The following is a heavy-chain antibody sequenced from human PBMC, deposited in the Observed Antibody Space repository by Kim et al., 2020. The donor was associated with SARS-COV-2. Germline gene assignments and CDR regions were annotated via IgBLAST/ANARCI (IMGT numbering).Heavy chain of an antibody. CDR3: ASLKVGTYYYYGMDV. CDR2: ISSSSSTI. Sequence: GGSLRLSCAASGFTFSSYSMNWVRQAPGKGLEWVSYISSSSSTIYYADSVKGRFTISRDNAKNSLYLQMNSLRAEDTAVYYCASLKVGTYYYYGMDVWGQGTTVTVSS. D-gene: IGHD2-2*01. CDR1: GFTFSSYS. V-gene: IGHV3-48*04. J-gene: IGHJ6*02.